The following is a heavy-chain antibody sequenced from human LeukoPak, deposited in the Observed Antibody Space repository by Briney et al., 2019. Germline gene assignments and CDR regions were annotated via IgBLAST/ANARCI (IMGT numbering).Heavy chain of an antibody. J-gene: IGHJ6*02. Sequence: SETLSLTCAVYGGSFSGYYWSWIRQPPGKGLEWIEEINHSGSTNYNPSLKSRVTISVDTSKNQFSLKLSSVTAADTAVYYCARGRGLASGRVVPAARPNYYYYYGMDVWGQGTTVTVSS. V-gene: IGHV4-34*01. CDR1: GGSFSGYY. D-gene: IGHD2-2*01. CDR2: INHSGST. CDR3: ARGRGLASGRVVPAARPNYYYYYGMDV.